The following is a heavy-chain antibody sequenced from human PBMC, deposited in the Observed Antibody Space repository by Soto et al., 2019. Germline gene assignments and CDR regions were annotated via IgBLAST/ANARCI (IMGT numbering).Heavy chain of an antibody. CDR2: VWHDGSKE. D-gene: IGHD4-17*01. V-gene: IGHV3-33*01. J-gene: IGHJ4*02. CDR3: ARGRGGDYGGNSGYYDY. Sequence: QVQLVESGGGVVQPGRSLRLSCAASGFTFSGHGMHWVRQAPGKGLEWVAVVWHDGSKEYYADSVKGRFTISRDNSKNTLYLQMNSLRAEDTAVYCCARGRGGDYGGNSGYYDYWGQGTLVTVSS. CDR1: GFTFSGHG.